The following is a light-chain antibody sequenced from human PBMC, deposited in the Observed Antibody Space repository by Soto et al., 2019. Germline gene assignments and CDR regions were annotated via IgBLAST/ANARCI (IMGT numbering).Light chain of an antibody. CDR1: QSVSSN. CDR2: DAY. CDR3: QQRSKWALT. V-gene: IGKV3-11*01. Sequence: EIVLTQSPATLSLSPGERATLSCRASQSVSSNLACYQQKPGQAPRLLIFDAYNRATGIPGRFSGSGSGADCTVTICSLEPEDFAVYDCQQRSKWALTFGGATKGEIK. J-gene: IGKJ4*01.